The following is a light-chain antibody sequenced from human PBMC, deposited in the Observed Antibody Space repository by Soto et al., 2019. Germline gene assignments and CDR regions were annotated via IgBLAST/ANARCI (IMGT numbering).Light chain of an antibody. Sequence: EIVMTQSPATLSVSPGERATLSCRASQSVSSNLAWYQQKPGQAPRLLIYGASPRATGIPARFSGSGSGTEFTLTISSLQSEDFAIYFCQKYNNWPPDRTFGQGTKVEIK. CDR2: GAS. J-gene: IGKJ1*01. CDR3: QKYNNWPPDRT. V-gene: IGKV3-15*01. CDR1: QSVSSN.